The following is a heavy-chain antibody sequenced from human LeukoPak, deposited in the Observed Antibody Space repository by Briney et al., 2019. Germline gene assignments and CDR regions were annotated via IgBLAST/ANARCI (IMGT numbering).Heavy chain of an antibody. CDR3: AKEGGYFDWPFTFDF. CDR2: ISGSGSST. V-gene: IGHV3-23*01. D-gene: IGHD3-9*01. CDR1: GFTFGTYD. J-gene: IGHJ4*02. Sequence: GGSLRLSCAASGFTFGTYDMSWVRQAPGKGLEGGSGISGSGSSTYSADSVKGRFTISRDNSKNTLYLQMDSLRAEDTAVYYCAKEGGYFDWPFTFDFWGQGIVVTVSS.